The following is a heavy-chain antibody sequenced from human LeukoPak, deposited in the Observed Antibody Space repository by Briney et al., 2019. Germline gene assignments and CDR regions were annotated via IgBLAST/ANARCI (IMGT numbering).Heavy chain of an antibody. CDR2: ISAYNGNT. CDR3: ARAGRGYSGYDYYYYYYMDV. D-gene: IGHD5-12*01. J-gene: IGHJ6*03. Sequence: ASVKVSCKASGYTFRSYGISWVRQAPGQGLEWMGWISAYNGNTNYAQKLQGRVTMTTDTSTSTAYMELRSLRSDDTAVYYCARAGRGYSGYDYYYYYYMDVWGKGTTVTVSS. CDR1: GYTFRSYG. V-gene: IGHV1-18*01.